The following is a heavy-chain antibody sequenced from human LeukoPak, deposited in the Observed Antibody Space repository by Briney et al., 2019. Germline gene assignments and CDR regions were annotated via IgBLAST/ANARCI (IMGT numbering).Heavy chain of an antibody. CDR3: AGGYGAATREAFDI. J-gene: IGHJ3*02. V-gene: IGHV4-4*07. CDR2: IYSSGST. D-gene: IGHD4/OR15-4a*01. CDR1: GGSISSYY. Sequence: PSETLSLTCIVSGGSISSYYWSWIRQPAGKGLEWIGRIYSSGSTDYSPSLKSRVTMSVDTSKNQFSLQLFSVTAADTALYYCAGGYGAATREAFDIWGQGTLVTVSS.